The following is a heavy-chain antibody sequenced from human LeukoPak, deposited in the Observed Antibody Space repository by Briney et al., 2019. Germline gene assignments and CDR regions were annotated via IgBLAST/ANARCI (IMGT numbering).Heavy chain of an antibody. V-gene: IGHV1-24*01. D-gene: IGHD6-13*01. CDR3: ATVFQQRGYYYMDV. CDR1: GYTFTSYG. CDR2: LDPEGGGL. J-gene: IGHJ6*03. Sequence: ASVKVSCKASGYTFTSYGISWVRQAPGKGLEWLGGLDPEGGGLIYAQNFQGRVIMTEDTSTDTAYMELSSLKSEDTGVYYCATVFQQRGYYYMDVWGKGTTVTVSS.